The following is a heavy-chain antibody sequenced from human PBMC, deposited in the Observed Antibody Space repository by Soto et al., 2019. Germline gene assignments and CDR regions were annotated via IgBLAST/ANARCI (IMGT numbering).Heavy chain of an antibody. J-gene: IGHJ6*03. CDR2: ISWNSGSI. V-gene: IGHV3-9*01. Sequence: PGGSLRLSSAASGFTFDDYAMHWVRQAPGKGLEWVSGISWNSGSIGYADSVKGRFTISRDNAKNSLYLQMNSLRAEDTALYYCAKDAIAVADYYYYMDVWGKGTTVTVSS. CDR3: AKDAIAVADYYYYMDV. CDR1: GFTFDDYA. D-gene: IGHD6-19*01.